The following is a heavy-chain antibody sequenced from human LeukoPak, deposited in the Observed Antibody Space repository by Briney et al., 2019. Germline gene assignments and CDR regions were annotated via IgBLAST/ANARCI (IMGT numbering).Heavy chain of an antibody. CDR1: GYTFTSYY. D-gene: IGHD2-2*01. CDR3: ASPSIGSTSVISRGYYYGMDV. V-gene: IGHV1-46*01. CDR2: INPSGGST. J-gene: IGHJ6*02. Sequence: GASVKVSCKASGYTFTSYYMHWVRQAPGQGLEWMGIINPSGGSTSYAQKFQGRVTMTRDTSTSTVYMELSSLRSEDTAVYYCASPSIGSTSVISRGYYYGMDVWGQGTTVTVSS.